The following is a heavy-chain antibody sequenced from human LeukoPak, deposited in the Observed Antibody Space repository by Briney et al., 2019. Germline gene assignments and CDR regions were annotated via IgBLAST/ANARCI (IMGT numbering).Heavy chain of an antibody. CDR2: IYYSGST. CDR3: ARNMVPPLFDY. Sequence: PSETLSLTCTVSGGSISSYYWSWIRQPPGKGLEWIGYIYYSGSTNYNPSLKSRVTISVDTSKNQFSLKLSSVTAVDTAVYYCARNMVPPLFDYWGQGTLVTVSS. CDR1: GGSISSYY. J-gene: IGHJ4*02. V-gene: IGHV4-59*08. D-gene: IGHD3-10*01.